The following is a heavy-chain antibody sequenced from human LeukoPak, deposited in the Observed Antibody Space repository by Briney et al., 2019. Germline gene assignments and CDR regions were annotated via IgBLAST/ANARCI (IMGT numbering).Heavy chain of an antibody. J-gene: IGHJ3*02. CDR1: GFTFSSYG. D-gene: IGHD3-22*01. CDR2: IYHSGST. V-gene: IGHV4-30-2*01. Sequence: LRLSCAASGFTFSSYGMHWIRQPPGKGLEWIGYIYHSGSTYYNPSLKSRVTISVDRSKNQFSLKLSSVTAADTAVYYCARGNVVITTGAFDIWGQGTMVTVSS. CDR3: ARGNVVITTGAFDI.